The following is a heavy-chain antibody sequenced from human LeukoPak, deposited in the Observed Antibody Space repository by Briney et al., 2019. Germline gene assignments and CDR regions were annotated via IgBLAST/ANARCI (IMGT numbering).Heavy chain of an antibody. J-gene: IGHJ4*02. CDR2: IKQDGSEK. V-gene: IGHV3-7*04. CDR1: GFTFSDYW. D-gene: IGHD1-14*01. CDR3: ARHNPLWGY. Sequence: PGGSLKLSCAASGFTFSDYWMSWVRQAPGKGLEWVANIKQDGSEKYYVDSVKGRFTISRDNAKNSLYLQMNSLRAEDAALYYCARHNPLWGYWGQGTLVTVSS.